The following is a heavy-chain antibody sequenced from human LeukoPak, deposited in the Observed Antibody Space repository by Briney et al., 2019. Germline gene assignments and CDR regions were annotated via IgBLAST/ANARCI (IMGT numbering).Heavy chain of an antibody. J-gene: IGHJ5*02. CDR1: GGSISSSSYY. D-gene: IGHD6-6*01. CDR2: IYYSGST. CDR3: ARDRIAARPYWFDP. V-gene: IGHV4-39*07. Sequence: SETLSLTCTVSGGSISSSSYYWGWIRQPPGKGLEWIGSIYYSGSTYYNPSLKSRVTISVDTSKNQYSLKLSSVTAADTAVYYCARDRIAARPYWFDPWGQGTLVTVSS.